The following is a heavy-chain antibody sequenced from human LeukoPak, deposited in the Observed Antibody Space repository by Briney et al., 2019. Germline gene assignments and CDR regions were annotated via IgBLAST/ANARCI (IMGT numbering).Heavy chain of an antibody. CDR3: ARSCGGDCYLSHRYYFDY. D-gene: IGHD2-21*02. CDR1: GFTFSHFT. J-gene: IGHJ4*02. Sequence: GGSLRLSCAASGFTFSHFTINWVRQAPGKGLEWVSTISGSSTYIFYADSVKGRFTISRDDAKNSLYLQMNSLRVEDTAVYYCARSCGGDCYLSHRYYFDYWGQGSLVTVSS. CDR2: ISGSSTYI. V-gene: IGHV3-21*01.